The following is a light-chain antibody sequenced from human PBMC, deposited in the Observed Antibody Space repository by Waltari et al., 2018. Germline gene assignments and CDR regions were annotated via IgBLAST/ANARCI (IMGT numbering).Light chain of an antibody. CDR1: QSVLYSSNNKNY. V-gene: IGKV4-1*01. Sequence: DIVMTQSPDSLAVSLGERATINCKSSQSVLYSSNNKNYLAWYQQNIGQPPKLFIYWASTRESGVPDRFSGSGSGTDFTLTISSLQAEDVAVYYCQQYLRAPRTSAQGTGLEIK. CDR2: WAS. J-gene: IGKJ2*02. CDR3: QQYLRAPRT.